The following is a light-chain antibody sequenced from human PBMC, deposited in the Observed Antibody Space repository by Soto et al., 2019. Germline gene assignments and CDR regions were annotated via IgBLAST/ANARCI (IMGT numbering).Light chain of an antibody. CDR3: CSYAGRYTYV. CDR1: SGDVGGYNY. Sequence: QSVLTRPRSVSGSPGQSVTISCSGTSGDVGGYNYVSWYQQYPGKAPKLMIYDVSKRPSGVPDRFSGSKSGNTASLTITGLQAEDEADYYCCSYAGRYTYVFGTGTKVTVL. CDR2: DVS. V-gene: IGLV2-11*01. J-gene: IGLJ1*01.